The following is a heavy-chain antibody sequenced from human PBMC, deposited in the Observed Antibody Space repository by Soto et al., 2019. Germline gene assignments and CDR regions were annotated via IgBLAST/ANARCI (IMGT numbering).Heavy chain of an antibody. D-gene: IGHD3-16*01. CDR1: GFTVSSNY. Sequence: EVQLVESGGGLIQPGGSLRLSCAASGFTVSSNYMSWVRQAPGKGLEWVSAIGASASSTYYADSVRGRFTISRDNSKNTLYLQMNSLRAEDTAVYFCAKAGGGTFDYGVDVWGQGTTVTVSS. CDR2: IGASASST. J-gene: IGHJ6*02. V-gene: IGHV3-53*01. CDR3: AKAGGGTFDYGVDV.